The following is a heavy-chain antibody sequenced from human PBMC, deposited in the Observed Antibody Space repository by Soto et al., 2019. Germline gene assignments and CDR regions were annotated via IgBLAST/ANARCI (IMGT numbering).Heavy chain of an antibody. CDR3: ARDKTFGGTIGSAFDS. V-gene: IGHV3-33*01. D-gene: IGHD3-16*01. CDR2: IWYDASHK. Sequence: QVQVVESGGGVVQPGTSLRLSCAASGFTFNNYGMHWVRQAPGKGLEWVAVIWYDASHKYYADSVKGRFTISRDNSKNTLYLQMSSTRGEDTAVYYCARDKTFGGTIGSAFDSWGQGTLVTVSS. J-gene: IGHJ4*02. CDR1: GFTFNNYG.